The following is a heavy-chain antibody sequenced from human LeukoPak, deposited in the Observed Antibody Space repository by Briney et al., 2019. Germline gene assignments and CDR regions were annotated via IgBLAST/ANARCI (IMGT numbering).Heavy chain of an antibody. CDR1: GYTFTSYG. J-gene: IGHJ1*01. D-gene: IGHD1-26*01. Sequence: GASVKVSCKASGYTFTSYGISWVRQAPGQGLEWMGWISAYNGNTNYAQKLQGRVTMTTDTSTSTAYMELRSLRSDDTAVYYCARGPGKRGSYLAPLLPRLGEYFQHWGQGTLVTVSS. CDR3: ARGPGKRGSYLAPLLPRLGEYFQH. V-gene: IGHV1-18*01. CDR2: ISAYNGNT.